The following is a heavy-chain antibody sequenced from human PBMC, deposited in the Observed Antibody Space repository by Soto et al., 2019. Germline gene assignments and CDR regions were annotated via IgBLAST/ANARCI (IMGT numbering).Heavy chain of an antibody. Sequence: SETLSLTCAVYGGSFSGYYLSWIRQPPGKGLEWIGEINHSGSTNYNPSLKSRVTISVDTSKNQFSLKLSSVTAADTAVYYCARVTITMVRGVFDYWGQGTQVTVSS. CDR3: ARVTITMVRGVFDY. D-gene: IGHD3-10*01. CDR2: INHSGST. V-gene: IGHV4-34*01. CDR1: GGSFSGYY. J-gene: IGHJ4*02.